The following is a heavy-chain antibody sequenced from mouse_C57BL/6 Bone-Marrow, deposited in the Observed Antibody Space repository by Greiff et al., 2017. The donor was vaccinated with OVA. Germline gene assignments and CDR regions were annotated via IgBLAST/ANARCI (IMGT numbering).Heavy chain of an antibody. CDR1: GYTFTDYY. CDR3: ARYRGDAMDY. V-gene: IGHV1-84*01. J-gene: IGHJ4*01. Sequence: LVESGPELVKPGASVKISCKASGYTFTDYYINWVKQRPGQGLEWIGWIYPGSGNTKYNEKFKGKATLTVDTSSSTADMQLSSLTSEDSAVYFCARYRGDAMDYWGQGTSVTVSS. CDR2: IYPGSGNT.